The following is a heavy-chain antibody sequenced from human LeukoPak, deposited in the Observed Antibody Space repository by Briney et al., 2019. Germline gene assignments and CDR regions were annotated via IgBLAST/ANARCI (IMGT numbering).Heavy chain of an antibody. D-gene: IGHD3-3*01. CDR1: GFIFRSYA. CDR3: ATFGVIVRNNYLDY. Sequence: GGSLRLSCVGSGFIFRSYAVTWVRQAPGKGLEWVSSITANGDRIYYDDSVKGRFTISRDNSKNTLFLQMSSLRAEDTAVYYCATFGVIVRNNYLDYWGQGALVTVSS. V-gene: IGHV3-23*01. J-gene: IGHJ4*02. CDR2: ITANGDRI.